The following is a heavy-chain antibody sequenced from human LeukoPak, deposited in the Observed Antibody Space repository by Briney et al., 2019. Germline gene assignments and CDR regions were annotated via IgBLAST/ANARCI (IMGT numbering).Heavy chain of an antibody. CDR2: ISYSGST. J-gene: IGHJ4*02. CDR1: GGSISSYY. V-gene: IGHV4-59*08. CDR3: ARHFSGAAPGLV. D-gene: IGHD6-6*01. Sequence: PSETLSLTCTVSGGSISSYYWSWVRQPPGKGLEWIGHISYSGSTNYNPSLRSRVTISVDTSKNHFSLNLSSVSAADTAVYYCARHFSGAAPGLVWGQGTLVTVSS.